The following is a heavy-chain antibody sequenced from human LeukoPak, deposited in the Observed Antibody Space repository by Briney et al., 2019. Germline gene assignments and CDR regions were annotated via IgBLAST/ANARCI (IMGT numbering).Heavy chain of an antibody. D-gene: IGHD3-10*01. V-gene: IGHV3-23*01. CDR3: AKSKRITMVRGNLLFDY. J-gene: IGHJ4*02. CDR1: GFTFSSYA. CDR2: ISGSGGYT. Sequence: AGSLRLSRAASGFTFSSYAMSWVRQAPGKGLEWVSAISGSGGYTVHADSVKGRFTISRDNSKNTLYLQMNSLRAEDTAVYYCAKSKRITMVRGNLLFDYWGQGTLVTVSS.